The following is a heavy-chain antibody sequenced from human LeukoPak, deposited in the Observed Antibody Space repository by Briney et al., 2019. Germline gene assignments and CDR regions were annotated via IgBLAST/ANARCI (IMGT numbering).Heavy chain of an antibody. J-gene: IGHJ4*02. D-gene: IGHD6-19*01. Sequence: SETLSLTCTVSGGSISSSNYYWGWIRQPPGKGLEWIGSIYYSGSTNYNPSLKSRVTISVDTSKNQFSLKLSSVTAADTAVYYCARRSRGWYVDAYYFDYWGQGTLVTVSS. CDR1: GGSISSSNYY. V-gene: IGHV4-39*07. CDR3: ARRSRGWYVDAYYFDY. CDR2: IYYSGST.